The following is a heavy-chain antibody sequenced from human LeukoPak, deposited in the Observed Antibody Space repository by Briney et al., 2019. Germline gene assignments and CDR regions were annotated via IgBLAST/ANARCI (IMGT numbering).Heavy chain of an antibody. J-gene: IGHJ4*02. D-gene: IGHD1-26*01. CDR2: ISGSNGNT. CDR3: ARSGRWTYYYFDL. V-gene: IGHV1-18*01. Sequence: ASVKVSCKASGYSFTRYGISWVRQAPGQGLEWMGWISGSNGNTNYAQKFQGRVTMTTDTSTGTAYMDLGNLRFDDTAVYFCARSGRWTYYYFDLWGQGTLVTVSS. CDR1: GYSFTRYG.